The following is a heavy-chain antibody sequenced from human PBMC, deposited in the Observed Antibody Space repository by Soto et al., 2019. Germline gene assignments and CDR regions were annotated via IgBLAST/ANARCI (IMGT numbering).Heavy chain of an antibody. D-gene: IGHD3-16*02. CDR3: AKVDNFVTHPPQDV. Sequence: QVQLVQSGDEVRKPGSSVKVSCKASGYIFVNYGIAWVRQAPGQGLEWMGWISPYSGNTHYASKVQGRLNMTTDTSTSTAYMDLGSLTSDDTAVHYCAKVDNFVTHPPQDVWGQGTTVTVSS. V-gene: IGHV1-18*01. J-gene: IGHJ6*02. CDR2: ISPYSGNT. CDR1: GYIFVNYG.